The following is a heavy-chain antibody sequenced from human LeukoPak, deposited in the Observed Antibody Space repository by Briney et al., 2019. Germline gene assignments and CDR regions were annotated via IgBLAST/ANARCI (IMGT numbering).Heavy chain of an antibody. Sequence: SETLSLTCVVYGGSFSGYYWSWIRQPPGKGLEWVGEINHSGTTNYNPSLKSRVTMSVDTSKNQFSLKLNSVTAADTAVYYCAREGSAVTNFDYWGQGTLVTASS. D-gene: IGHD3-10*01. CDR2: INHSGTT. CDR3: AREGSAVTNFDY. V-gene: IGHV4-34*01. J-gene: IGHJ4*02. CDR1: GGSFSGYY.